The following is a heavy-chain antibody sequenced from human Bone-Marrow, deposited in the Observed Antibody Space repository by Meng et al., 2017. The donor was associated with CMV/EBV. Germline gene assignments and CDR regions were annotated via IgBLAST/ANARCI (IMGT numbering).Heavy chain of an antibody. CDR1: GFSFNTYT. V-gene: IGHV3-21*01. D-gene: IGHD6-6*01. CDR2: ISSRSSYI. Sequence: GGSLRLSCAASGFSFNTYTMNWVRQAPGKGLEWVSSISSRSSYIYYADSLNADSLKGRFTISRDNAKNSLYLQMNSLRAEDTAVYYCVRGTIDSSSSFVYYYYGMDVWGQGTTVTVSS. J-gene: IGHJ6*02. CDR3: VRGTIDSSSSFVYYYYGMDV.